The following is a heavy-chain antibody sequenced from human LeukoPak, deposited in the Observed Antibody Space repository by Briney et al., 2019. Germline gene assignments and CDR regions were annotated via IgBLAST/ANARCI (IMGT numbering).Heavy chain of an antibody. Sequence: SETLSLTCTVSGGSVFSYYWNWIRQSPGKGLEWLGYIYPNGITNYSPSLGSRGTISIATSKNQISLRLTSVTAADTAIYYCAQRAYYDSSGYHPTSGYFDLWGRGTLVTVSS. D-gene: IGHD3-22*01. CDR3: AQRAYYDSSGYHPTSGYFDL. CDR2: IYPNGIT. J-gene: IGHJ2*01. CDR1: GGSVFSYY. V-gene: IGHV4-4*08.